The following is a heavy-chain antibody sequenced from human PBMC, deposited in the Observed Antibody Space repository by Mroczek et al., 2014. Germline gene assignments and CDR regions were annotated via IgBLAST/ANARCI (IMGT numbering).Heavy chain of an antibody. CDR2: IYYSGST. J-gene: IGHJ3*02. D-gene: IGHD1-26*01. V-gene: IGHV4-59*01. CDR3: ARDRELLRSGAFDI. CDR1: GGSISSYY. Sequence: QVQLVQSGPGLVKPSETLSLTCTVSGGSISSYYWSWIRQPPGKGLEWIGYIYYSGSTNYNPSLKSRVTISVDTSKNQFSLKLSSVTAADTAVYYCARDRELLRSGAFDIWGQGTMVTVSS.